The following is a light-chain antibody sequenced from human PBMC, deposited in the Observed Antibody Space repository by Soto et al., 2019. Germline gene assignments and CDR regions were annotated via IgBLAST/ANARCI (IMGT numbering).Light chain of an antibody. CDR3: QQYNSYSRT. Sequence: DIQMTQSPSTLSASVGDRVTITCRASQSISGWLAWYQQKPGKVPKLLIYDASSLQSGVPSRFSGSGSGTDFTLTISSLQPYDCATYYCQQYNSYSRTFGRGTKVEIK. CDR2: DAS. V-gene: IGKV1-5*01. CDR1: QSISGW. J-gene: IGKJ1*01.